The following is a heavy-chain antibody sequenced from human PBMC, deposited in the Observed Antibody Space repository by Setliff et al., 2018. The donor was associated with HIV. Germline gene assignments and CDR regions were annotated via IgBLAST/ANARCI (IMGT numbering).Heavy chain of an antibody. CDR1: GFTFSIFT. Sequence: GGSLRLSCAASGFTFSIFTMSWVRQTPGKGLEWVSSVSSTSRYIDYADSLRGRFTITRDNARNSLYLHLIDLGAEDTAIYYCAREAYSTTYYYYYGMDVWGQGTTVTVS. J-gene: IGHJ6*02. V-gene: IGHV3-21*01. D-gene: IGHD6-13*01. CDR3: AREAYSTTYYYYYGMDV. CDR2: VSSTSRYI.